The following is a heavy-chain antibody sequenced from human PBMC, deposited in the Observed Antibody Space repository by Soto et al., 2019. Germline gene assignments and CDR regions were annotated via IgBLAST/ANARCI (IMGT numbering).Heavy chain of an antibody. J-gene: IGHJ4*02. V-gene: IGHV4-34*01. CDR2: INHSGIT. D-gene: IGHD2-15*01. CDR3: ARVGAYCSGTSCSGF. Sequence: SETLSLTCAVYGGSLTGYYWSWIRQPPGKGLEWIGEINHSGITKYRPSLKSRVTMSADTSKNQFSLKLRSVTAADTAVYYCARVGAYCSGTSCSGFWGQGTLVTVSS. CDR1: GGSLTGYY.